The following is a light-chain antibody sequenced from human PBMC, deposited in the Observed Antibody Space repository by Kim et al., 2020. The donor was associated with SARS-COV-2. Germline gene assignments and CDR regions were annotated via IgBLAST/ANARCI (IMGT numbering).Light chain of an antibody. Sequence: QSALTQPASVSGSTGQSITISCTGTSSDVGSYNLVSWYQQHPGKAPKLMIYEVSKRPSGVSNRFSGSKSGNTASLTISGLQAEDEADYYCCSYAGSSTFYVVFGGGTQLTVL. V-gene: IGLV2-23*02. CDR1: SSDVGSYNL. J-gene: IGLJ2*01. CDR3: CSYAGSSTFYVV. CDR2: EVS.